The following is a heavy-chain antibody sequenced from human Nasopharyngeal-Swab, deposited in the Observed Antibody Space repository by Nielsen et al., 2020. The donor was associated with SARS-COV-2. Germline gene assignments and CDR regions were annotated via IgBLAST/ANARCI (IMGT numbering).Heavy chain of an antibody. CDR3: ARAQRWAARRDFDY. D-gene: IGHD6-6*01. CDR2: ISAYDGNT. V-gene: IGHV1-18*04. CDR1: GYTFTSYG. Sequence: ASVKVSCKASGYTFTSYGISWVRQAPGQGLEWMGWISAYDGNTNYAQKLQGRVTMTTDTSTSTAYMELRSLRSDDTAVYYCARAQRWAARRDFDYWGQGTLVTVSS. J-gene: IGHJ4*02.